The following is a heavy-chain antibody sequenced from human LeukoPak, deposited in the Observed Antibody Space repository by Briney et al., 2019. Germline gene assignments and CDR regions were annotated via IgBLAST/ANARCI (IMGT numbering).Heavy chain of an antibody. CDR1: GFTFSDYY. Sequence: GGSLRLSCAASGFTFSDYYMSWIRQAPGKGLEWVSYISSSGSTIYYADSVKGRFTISRDNAKNSLYLQMNSLRDEDTAVYYCARGDYYDSSGYYYDHFDYWGQGTLVTVSS. J-gene: IGHJ4*02. CDR3: ARGDYYDSSGYYYDHFDY. D-gene: IGHD3-22*01. CDR2: ISSSGSTI. V-gene: IGHV3-11*01.